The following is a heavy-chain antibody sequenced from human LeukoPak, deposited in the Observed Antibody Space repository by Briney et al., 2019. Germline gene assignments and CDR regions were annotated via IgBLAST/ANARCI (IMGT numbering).Heavy chain of an antibody. CDR1: GFTFSSYA. Sequence: GGSLRLSCAASGFTFSSYAMSWVRQAPGKGLEWVSAISGSGGSTYYADSVKGRSTISRDNSKNTLYLQMNSLRAEDTAVYYCAKDRRPLCGDLYFDYWGQGTLVTVSS. CDR3: AKDRRPLCGDLYFDY. V-gene: IGHV3-23*01. D-gene: IGHD4-17*01. CDR2: ISGSGGST. J-gene: IGHJ4*02.